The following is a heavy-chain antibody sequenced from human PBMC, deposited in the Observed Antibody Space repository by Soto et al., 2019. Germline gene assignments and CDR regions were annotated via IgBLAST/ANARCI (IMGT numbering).Heavy chain of an antibody. V-gene: IGHV1-18*04. CDR3: ARGSSSPGYYYYGMDV. D-gene: IGHD6-13*01. CDR1: GYTFTSYG. CDR2: ISAYNGNT. Sequence: GASVKVSCKASGYTFTSYGISWVRQAPGQGLEWMGWISAYNGNTNYAQKLQGRVTMATDTSTSTVYMELRSLRSDDTAVYYCARGSSSPGYYYYGMDVWGQGTTVTVSS. J-gene: IGHJ6*02.